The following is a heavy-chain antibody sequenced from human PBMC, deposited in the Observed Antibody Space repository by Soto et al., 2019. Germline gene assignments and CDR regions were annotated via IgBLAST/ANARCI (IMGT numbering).Heavy chain of an antibody. CDR2: INYSGTT. J-gene: IGHJ6*02. D-gene: IGHD1-26*01. V-gene: IGHV4-31*03. CDR1: GGSFSSDSFI. CDR3: ARDHKWDGMDV. Sequence: SETLTLTCSVSGGSFSSDSFIWSWVRQFPGKGLEWIGYINYSGTTYYNPSLRSRITMSVDTSKNQFSLNLSSVTAADTAVYYCARDHKWDGMDVWGQGTTVTVSS.